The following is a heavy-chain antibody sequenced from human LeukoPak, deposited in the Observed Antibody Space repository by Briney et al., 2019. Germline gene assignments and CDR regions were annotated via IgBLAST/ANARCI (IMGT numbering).Heavy chain of an antibody. J-gene: IGHJ4*02. D-gene: IGHD4-17*01. V-gene: IGHV4-34*01. CDR2: INHSGGT. CDR1: GGSFSDYY. CDR3: VRGRGAYGDYAGRFDY. Sequence: SETLSLTCAVYGGSFSDYYWSWIRQPPGKGLEWIGEINHSGGTNYNPSLKSRVTVSVDTSKNRFCLKLRSVTAADTAVYYCVRGRGAYGDYAGRFDYWGQGTLVTVSS.